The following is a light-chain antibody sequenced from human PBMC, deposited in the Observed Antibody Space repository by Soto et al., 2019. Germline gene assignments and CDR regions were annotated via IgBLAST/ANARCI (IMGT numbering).Light chain of an antibody. CDR3: QHLNSYPLT. Sequence: DIQLTQSPSFLSASVGDRVTITCRASQGISSYLAWYQQKPGKAPKLLIYAASTLQSGVPSRFSGSGASTESTLTISSLQPEDFATYYCQHLNSYPLTFGGGTKVEIK. V-gene: IGKV1-9*01. CDR2: AAS. CDR1: QGISSY. J-gene: IGKJ4*01.